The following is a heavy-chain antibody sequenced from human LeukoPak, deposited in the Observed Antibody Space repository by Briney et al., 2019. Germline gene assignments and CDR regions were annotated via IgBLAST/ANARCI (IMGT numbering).Heavy chain of an antibody. J-gene: IGHJ4*02. CDR3: ATRLR. CDR2: INHSGGT. Sequence: PSETLSLTCTVSGGSISSSSYDWSWIRQPPGKGLEWIGEINHSGGTNYNPSLKSRVTISVDTSKNQFSLKLSSVTAADTAVYYCATRLRWGQGTLVTVSS. CDR1: GGSISSSSYD. V-gene: IGHV4-39*07.